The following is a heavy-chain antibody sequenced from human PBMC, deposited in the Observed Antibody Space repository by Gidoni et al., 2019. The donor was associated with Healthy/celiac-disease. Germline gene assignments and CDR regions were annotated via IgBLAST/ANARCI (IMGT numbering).Heavy chain of an antibody. J-gene: IGHJ6*02. CDR2: IYYSGST. Sequence: QLQLQESGPGLVKPAETLSLTCTVAGGSISNRSYYWGCSRRPPGKGLEWIGSIYYSGSTYYNPSLKSRVTISVDTSKNQFSLKLSSVTAADTAVYYCARHIGSSSWMDYYYYYGMDVWGQGTTVTVSS. CDR1: GGSISNRSYY. V-gene: IGHV4-39*01. D-gene: IGHD6-13*01. CDR3: ARHIGSSSWMDYYYYYGMDV.